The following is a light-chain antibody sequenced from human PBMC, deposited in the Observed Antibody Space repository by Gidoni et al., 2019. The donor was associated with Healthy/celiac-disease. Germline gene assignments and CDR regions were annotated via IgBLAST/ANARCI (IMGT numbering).Light chain of an antibody. V-gene: IGLV1-44*01. J-gene: IGLJ2*01. CDR2: SNH. Sequence: QSVLTQPPSASGTPGQRVTISCSGSSSNIGSNTVTWYQPLPGTAPKLLIYSNHQRPSGVPDRFSGSKSGTSASLAISGLQSEDEADYYCAAWDDSLNVVFGGGTKLTVL. CDR1: SSNIGSNT. CDR3: AAWDDSLNVV.